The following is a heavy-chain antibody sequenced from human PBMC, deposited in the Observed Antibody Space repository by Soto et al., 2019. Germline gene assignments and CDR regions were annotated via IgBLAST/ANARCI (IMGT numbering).Heavy chain of an antibody. CDR3: ARDRGYDAHDYYYNAMDV. Sequence: GGSLRLSCISSGFTFRTYTMNWVRQAPGKGLEWVSGIRGFSPYTFYAESVKGRFTISRDNAKNSLYLQMNSLRAEDTAVYYCARDRGYDAHDYYYNAMDVWGQGTMVTVSS. J-gene: IGHJ6*02. CDR1: GFTFRTYT. CDR2: IRGFSPYT. V-gene: IGHV3-21*01. D-gene: IGHD2-15*01.